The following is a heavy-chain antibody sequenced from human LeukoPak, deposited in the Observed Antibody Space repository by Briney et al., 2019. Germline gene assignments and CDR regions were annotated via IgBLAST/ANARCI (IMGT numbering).Heavy chain of an antibody. CDR1: RFTLSSYS. Sequence: GISVRLSCAACRFTLSSYSMLWVRQAPGQGLEWVAVISYDGSNKYYADSVKGRFTISRDNSKNTLYLQMNSLRAEDTAVYYCAAIPAAHDYWGQGTLVTVSS. V-gene: IGHV3-30*04. CDR2: ISYDGSNK. CDR3: AAIPAAHDY. D-gene: IGHD6-13*01. J-gene: IGHJ4*02.